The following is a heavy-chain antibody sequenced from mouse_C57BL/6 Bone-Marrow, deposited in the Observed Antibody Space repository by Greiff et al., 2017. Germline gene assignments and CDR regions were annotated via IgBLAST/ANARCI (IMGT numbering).Heavy chain of an antibody. V-gene: IGHV1-81*01. CDR2: IYPRSGNT. Sequence: VQLQQSGAELARPGASVKLSCKASGYTFTSYGISWVKQRTGQGLEWIGEIYPRSGNTYYNEKFKGKATLTADKSSSTAYMELRSLPSEDSAVYFCARLPYYYGSTYFDYWGQGTTLTVSS. CDR1: GYTFTSYG. D-gene: IGHD1-1*01. J-gene: IGHJ2*01. CDR3: ARLPYYYGSTYFDY.